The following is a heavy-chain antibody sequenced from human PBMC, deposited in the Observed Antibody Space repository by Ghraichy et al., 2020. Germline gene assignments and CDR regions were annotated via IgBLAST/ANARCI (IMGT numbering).Heavy chain of an antibody. Sequence: GGSLRLSCAASGFIFSDYAMHWVRQAPGKGLEWVALISHDGSNKYKADAVKGRFTMSRDNSKNTLYLQMNSLRAEDTAVYYCARDRDLYDSSVYSPPRQYYYYYGLDVWGQGTTVTVSS. CDR2: ISHDGSNK. CDR1: GFIFSDYA. V-gene: IGHV3-30*01. CDR3: ARDRDLYDSSVYSPPRQYYYYYGLDV. D-gene: IGHD3-22*01. J-gene: IGHJ6*02.